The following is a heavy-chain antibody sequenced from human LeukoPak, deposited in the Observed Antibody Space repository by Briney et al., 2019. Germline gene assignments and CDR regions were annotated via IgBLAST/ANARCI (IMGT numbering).Heavy chain of an antibody. J-gene: IGHJ4*02. CDR2: INTDGTLT. D-gene: IGHD6-19*01. Sequence: GCLRLSCAASGFTFSKYWMLWVRQAPGKGLESVSRINTDGTLTTYADSVKGRFTVSRDNADNTMFLQMNSVRDEDTAVYYCATKQWLAPPPDSWGQGTPVTVSS. CDR3: ATKQWLAPPPDS. CDR1: GFTFSKYW. V-gene: IGHV3-74*01.